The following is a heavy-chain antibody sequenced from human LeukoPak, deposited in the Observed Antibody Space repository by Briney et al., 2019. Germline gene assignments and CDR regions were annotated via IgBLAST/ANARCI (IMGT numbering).Heavy chain of an antibody. CDR3: ARVPAQTTMVREVNPNYYYYYMDV. J-gene: IGHJ6*03. Sequence: SETLSLTCTVSGGSISSSSYYWGWIRQPPGKGLEWIGSIYYSGSTYYNPSLKSRVTISVDTSKNQFSLKLSSVTAADTAVYYCARVPAQTTMVREVNPNYYYYYMDVWGKGTTVTVSS. CDR1: GGSISSSSYY. D-gene: IGHD3-10*01. CDR2: IYYSGST. V-gene: IGHV4-39*07.